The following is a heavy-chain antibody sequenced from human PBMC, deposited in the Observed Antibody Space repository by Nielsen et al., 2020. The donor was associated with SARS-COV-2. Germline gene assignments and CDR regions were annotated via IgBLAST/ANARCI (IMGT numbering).Heavy chain of an antibody. V-gene: IGHV3-69-1*01. CDR3: AREKPYCSSTSCYRAYGMDV. J-gene: IGHJ6*02. D-gene: IGHD2-2*01. CDR2: ISSSSYI. Sequence: VRQAPGKGLEWVSSISSSSYIYYADSVKGRFTISRDNAKNSLYLQMNSLRAEDTAVYYCAREKPYCSSTSCYRAYGMDVWGQGTTVTVSS.